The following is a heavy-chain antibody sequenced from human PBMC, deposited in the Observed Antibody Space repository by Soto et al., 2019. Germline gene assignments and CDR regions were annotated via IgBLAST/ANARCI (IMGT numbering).Heavy chain of an antibody. Sequence: QVQLVQSGAEVRKPGSSVKVSCKASGGTFSRHAISWVRQAPGQGLEWMGGIIPIFGTANHAQKLQGRVTIIAAESTSTVYMELSSLRSEDTAMYYCARGWGYNSNDYYYAYWGQGTLVIVSS. CDR1: GGTFSRHA. V-gene: IGHV1-69*01. CDR3: ARGWGYNSNDYYYAY. CDR2: IIPIFGTA. D-gene: IGHD3-22*01. J-gene: IGHJ4*02.